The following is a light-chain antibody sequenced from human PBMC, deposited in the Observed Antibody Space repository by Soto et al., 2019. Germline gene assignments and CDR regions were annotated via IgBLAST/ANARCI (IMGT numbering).Light chain of an antibody. V-gene: IGLV2-14*03. CDR3: SSYTTSGTLV. J-gene: IGLJ1*01. CDR1: SSDVGSYNY. Sequence: QSALTQSASVSGSPGQSIIISCTGTSSDVGSYNYVSWYQHHPGKAPKFMIYDVSNRPSGVSNRCSGSKSGNTASLTISGLQAEDEADYYCSSYTTSGTLVVGSGTKVTVL. CDR2: DVS.